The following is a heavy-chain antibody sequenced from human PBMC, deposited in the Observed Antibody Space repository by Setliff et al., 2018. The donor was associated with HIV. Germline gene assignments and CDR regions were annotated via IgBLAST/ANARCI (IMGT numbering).Heavy chain of an antibody. Sequence: SVKVSCKASGFTFDHYALSWVRQAPGQRPEWMGGTIPMSDIPNYAQNFQGRVTITADHSTTTTYMELSSLSSEDTAVYYCARHGDFDTYYNSMDVWGQGTTVTVSS. V-gene: IGHV1-69*10. CDR1: GFTFDHYA. J-gene: IGHJ6*02. D-gene: IGHD3-9*01. CDR3: ARHGDFDTYYNSMDV. CDR2: TIPMSDIP.